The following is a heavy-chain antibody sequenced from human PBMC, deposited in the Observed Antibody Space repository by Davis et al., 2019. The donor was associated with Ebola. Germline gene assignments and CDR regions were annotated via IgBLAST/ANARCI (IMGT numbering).Heavy chain of an antibody. CDR1: GFTFSSYA. CDR2: ISGSVGNT. J-gene: IGHJ4*02. CDR3: AKGGSSSGRGGYFDY. Sequence: PGGSLRLSCAASGFTFSSYAMSWVRQAPGKGLEWVSAISGSVGNTYYADSVKGRFTISRDNSKNRLYLQINSLRAEDTAVYYCAKGGSSSGRGGYFDYWGQGTLVTVSS. V-gene: IGHV3-23*01. D-gene: IGHD6-6*01.